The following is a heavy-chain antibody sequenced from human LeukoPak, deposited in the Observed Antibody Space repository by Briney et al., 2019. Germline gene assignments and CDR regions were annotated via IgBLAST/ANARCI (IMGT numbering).Heavy chain of an antibody. D-gene: IGHD1-14*01. Sequence: GGSLRLSCAASGFTFNSYGMNWVCQAPGKGLEWVSASCRGITTYHADSVKGRFTISRDNSKNTLYLQLNSLRAEDTAVYYCAKDRPPQAFDYWGQGTLVSVSS. V-gene: IGHV3-23*01. CDR3: AKDRPPQAFDY. J-gene: IGHJ4*02. CDR1: GFTFNSYG. CDR2: SCRGITT.